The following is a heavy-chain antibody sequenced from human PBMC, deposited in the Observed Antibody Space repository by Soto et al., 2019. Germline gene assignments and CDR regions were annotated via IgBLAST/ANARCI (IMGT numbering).Heavy chain of an antibody. V-gene: IGHV3-30*18. J-gene: IGHJ4*02. Sequence: PEGSLRLSCVASGFTFSSYGMHWVRQAPGKGLEWVAIISYDGSNTYYADSVKGRFTISRDNSKKMLYLQMNSLRAEDTSVYYCAKEGGLSGSYYISSSYYFDYWGQGTLVTVSS. CDR1: GFTFSSYG. D-gene: IGHD1-26*01. CDR2: ISYDGSNT. CDR3: AKEGGLSGSYYISSSYYFDY.